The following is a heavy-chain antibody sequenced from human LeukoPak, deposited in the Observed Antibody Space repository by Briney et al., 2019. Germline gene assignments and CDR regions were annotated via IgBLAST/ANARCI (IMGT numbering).Heavy chain of an antibody. J-gene: IGHJ4*02. CDR1: GYTFTSYY. V-gene: IGHV1-46*01. D-gene: IGHD3-10*01. Sequence: ASVKVSCKASGYTFTSYYMHWVRQAPGQGLEWMGIINPSGGSTSYAQKFQGRVTMTRDTSTSTVYMELSSLRSEDTAVYYCVTLWFGELLFDYWGQGTLVTVSS. CDR3: VTLWFGELLFDY. CDR2: INPSGGST.